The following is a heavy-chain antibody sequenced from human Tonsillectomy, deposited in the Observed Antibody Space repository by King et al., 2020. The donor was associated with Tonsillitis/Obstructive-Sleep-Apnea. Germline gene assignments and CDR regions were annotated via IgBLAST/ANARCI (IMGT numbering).Heavy chain of an antibody. CDR1: GFTFSSYS. V-gene: IGHV3-48*02. CDR2: ITSMSRTI. J-gene: IGHJ3*02. Sequence: QLVQSGGGLVQPGGSLRLSCAASGFTFSSYSMNWVRQAPGKGLEWVSYITSMSRTISYADSVNGRFTISRDNAKNSLYLQMNSLRDEDTAVYYCARDIQYAFDIWGQGTMVTVSS. CDR3: ARDIQYAFDI.